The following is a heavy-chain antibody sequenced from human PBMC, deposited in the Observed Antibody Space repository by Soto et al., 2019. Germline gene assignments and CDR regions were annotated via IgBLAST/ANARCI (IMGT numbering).Heavy chain of an antibody. CDR2: ILYDGSKK. Sequence: GGSLRLSCAASGFTFSSYGMHWVRQAPGKGLEWVAVILYDGSKKYYADSVKGRFTISRDNSKNALYLQMSSLRAEDTALYYCVNDGSSGWPYFDYMDVWCPGTMVTVSS. CDR1: GFTFSSYG. D-gene: IGHD6-19*01. J-gene: IGHJ6*02. V-gene: IGHV3-30*18. CDR3: VNDGSSGWPYFDYMDV.